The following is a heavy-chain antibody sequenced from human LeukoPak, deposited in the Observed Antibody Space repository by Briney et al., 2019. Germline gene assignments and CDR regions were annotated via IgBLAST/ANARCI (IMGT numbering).Heavy chain of an antibody. CDR3: AXGLSGYYSVDY. D-gene: IGHD3-22*01. CDR1: GFTFSTYG. CDR2: IRYDGSNK. V-gene: IGHV3-30*02. J-gene: IGHJ4*02. Sequence: SGGSLRLSCAASGFTFSTYGMHWVRQAPGKGLEWVAFIRYDGSNKYHADSVEGRFSISRDNSKNTLYLQMNSLRADDTAVYWCAXGLSGYYSVDYWGQGTLVTVSS.